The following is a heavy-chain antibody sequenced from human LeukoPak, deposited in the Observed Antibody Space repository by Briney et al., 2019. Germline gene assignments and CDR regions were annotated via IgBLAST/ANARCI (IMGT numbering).Heavy chain of an antibody. CDR1: GGSISSYY. V-gene: IGHV4-59*08. Sequence: PSETLSLTCTVSGGSISSYYWSWIRQPPGKGLEWIGYIYYSGSTNYNPSLKSRVTISVDTSKNQFSLKLSSVTAADTAVYYCARLEAGSGSLLDYWGQGTLVTVSS. J-gene: IGHJ4*02. CDR2: IYYSGST. CDR3: ARLEAGSGSLLDY. D-gene: IGHD3-10*01.